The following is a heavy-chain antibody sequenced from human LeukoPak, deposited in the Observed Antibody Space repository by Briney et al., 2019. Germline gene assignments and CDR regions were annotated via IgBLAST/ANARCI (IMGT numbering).Heavy chain of an antibody. CDR1: GFTFDDYG. D-gene: IGHD2-15*01. Sequence: GGSLRLSCAASGFTFDDYGMSWVRQAPGKGLEWVSGINWNGGSTGYADSVKGRFTISRDNAKNSLYLQMNSLRAEDTALYYCARDSPGYCSGGSCYVSAFDIWGQGTMVTVSS. V-gene: IGHV3-20*04. CDR3: ARDSPGYCSGGSCYVSAFDI. CDR2: INWNGGST. J-gene: IGHJ3*02.